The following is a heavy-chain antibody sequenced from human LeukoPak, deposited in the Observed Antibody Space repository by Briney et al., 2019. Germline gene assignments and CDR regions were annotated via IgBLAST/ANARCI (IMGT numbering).Heavy chain of an antibody. Sequence: SETLSLTCTVSGGSISNYYWSWIRQPPGKGLEWIGYIYYSGSTYYNPSLKSRVTISVDRSKNQFSLKLSSVTAADTAVYYCARVTISRFDPWGQGTLVTVSS. CDR3: ARVTISRFDP. V-gene: IGHV4-59*12. D-gene: IGHD3-3*02. CDR1: GGSISNYY. CDR2: IYYSGST. J-gene: IGHJ5*02.